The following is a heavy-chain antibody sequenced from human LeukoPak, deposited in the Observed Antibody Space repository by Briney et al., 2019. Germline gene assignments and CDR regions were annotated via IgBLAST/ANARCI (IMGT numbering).Heavy chain of an antibody. J-gene: IGHJ4*02. V-gene: IGHV3-21*01. Sequence: GGSQRLSCAASGFTFSSYSMNWVRQAPGKGLEWVSSISSSSSYIYYADSVKGRFTISRDNAKNSLYLQMNSLRAEDTAVYYCARVRDILTGYFDYWGQGTLVTVSS. D-gene: IGHD3-9*01. CDR3: ARVRDILTGYFDY. CDR2: ISSSSSYI. CDR1: GFTFSSYS.